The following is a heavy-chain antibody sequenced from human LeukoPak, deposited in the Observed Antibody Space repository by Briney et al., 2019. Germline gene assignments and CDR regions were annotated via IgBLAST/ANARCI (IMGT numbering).Heavy chain of an antibody. Sequence: GGSLRLSCAVSGFTFTNNKMIWARQAPGKGLEWVSSISSSSRYIYYADSVKGRFTISRDDARNSLYLQMSSLRAEDTATYYCVRERYTSSWYPYYFDCWGQGTLVTVSS. V-gene: IGHV3-21*01. J-gene: IGHJ4*02. CDR1: GFTFTNNK. CDR2: ISSSSRYI. D-gene: IGHD6-13*01. CDR3: VRERYTSSWYPYYFDC.